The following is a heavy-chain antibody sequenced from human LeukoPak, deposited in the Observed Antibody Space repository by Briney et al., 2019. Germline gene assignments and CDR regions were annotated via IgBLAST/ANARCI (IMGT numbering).Heavy chain of an antibody. J-gene: IGHJ4*02. CDR2: INHSGST. CDR3: ARHGDYGLRSFDY. CDR1: GGSISSSNW. D-gene: IGHD4-17*01. Sequence: NPSGTLSLTCAVSGGSISSSNWWSWVRQPPGKGLEWIGEINHSGSTNYNPSLKSRVTISVDTSKNQFSLKLSSVTAADTAVYYCARHGDYGLRSFDYWGQGTLVTVSS. V-gene: IGHV4-4*02.